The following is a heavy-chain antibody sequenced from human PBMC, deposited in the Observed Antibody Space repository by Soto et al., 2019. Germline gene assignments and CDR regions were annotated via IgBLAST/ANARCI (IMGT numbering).Heavy chain of an antibody. V-gene: IGHV2-5*02. CDR1: GFSLSTSGVG. CDR3: AHSDHTYYAILTGYYTRYYFDY. Sequence: QITLKESGPTLVKPTQTLTLTCTFSGFSLSTSGVGVGWIRQPPGKALEWLALIYWDDDKRYSPSLKSRLTITNDTSKTPVLLTMTNIDPVDTATYYCAHSDHTYYAILTGYYTRYYFDYWGQGTLVTVSS. J-gene: IGHJ4*02. D-gene: IGHD3-9*01. CDR2: IYWDDDK.